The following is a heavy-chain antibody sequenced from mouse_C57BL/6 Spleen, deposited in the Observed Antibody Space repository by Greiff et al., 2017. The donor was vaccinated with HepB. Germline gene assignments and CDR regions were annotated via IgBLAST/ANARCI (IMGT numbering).Heavy chain of an antibody. CDR2: INPSSGYT. D-gene: IGHD2-3*01. J-gene: IGHJ4*01. CDR3: AREGSVYDHAMDY. Sequence: VQLQQSGAELAKPGASVKLSCKASGYTFTSYWMHWVKQRPGQGLEWIGYINPSSGYTKYNQKFKDKATLTADKSSSTAYMQLSSLTYEDSAVYDCAREGSVYDHAMDYWGQGTSVTVSS. CDR1: GYTFTSYW. V-gene: IGHV1-7*01.